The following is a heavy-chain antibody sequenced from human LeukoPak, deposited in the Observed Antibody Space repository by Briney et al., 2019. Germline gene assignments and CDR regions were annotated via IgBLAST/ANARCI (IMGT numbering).Heavy chain of an antibody. J-gene: IGHJ4*02. D-gene: IGHD2-15*01. CDR3: ANDYSPDY. CDR2: ISAGSDST. Sequence: QSGGSLRLSCAASGFPFHTFGMSWVRQAPGKGLEWVSSISAGSDSTDYADSVKGRFTISRDNSKNTLYLQMNSLRAEDTALYCCANDYSPDYWGQGTLVTVSS. V-gene: IGHV3-23*01. CDR1: GFPFHTFG.